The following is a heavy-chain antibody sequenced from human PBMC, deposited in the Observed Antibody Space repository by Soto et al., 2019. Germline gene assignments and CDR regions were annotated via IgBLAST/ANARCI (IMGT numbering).Heavy chain of an antibody. CDR3: ERRATHY. CDR1: GGSFSGYY. J-gene: IGHJ4*02. CDR2: INHSGST. Sequence: SETLSLTCAVYGGSFSGYYWSWIRQPPGKGLEWIGEINHSGSTNYNPSLKSRVTISVDTSKNQFSLKLSSVTAADTAVYYCERRATHYWGQGTLVTVSS. V-gene: IGHV4-34*01.